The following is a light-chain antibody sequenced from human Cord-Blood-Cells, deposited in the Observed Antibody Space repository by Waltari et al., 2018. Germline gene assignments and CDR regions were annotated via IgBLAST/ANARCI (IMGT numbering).Light chain of an antibody. CDR1: KWGDKY. CDR2: QDS. V-gene: IGLV3-1*01. J-gene: IGLJ1*01. Sequence: SYELTQPPSVSVSPGQTAGITSSGDKWGDKYACWYQQKPGQSPVLVIYQDSKRPSGIPERFSGSNSGNTATLTISGTQAMDEADYYCQAWDSSTDYVFGTGTKVTVL. CDR3: QAWDSSTDYV.